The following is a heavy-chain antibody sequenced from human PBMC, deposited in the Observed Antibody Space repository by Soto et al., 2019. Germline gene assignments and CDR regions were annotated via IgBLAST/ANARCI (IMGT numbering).Heavy chain of an antibody. J-gene: IGHJ5*02. Sequence: EVQLVESGGGLVQPGGSLRLTCTASGFTFTSSWMAWVHQAPGKGLEWVGNIKQDGSEVYYLDSVRGRFTISRDSAWKSLYLQVSSLRVEDTAVYYCAGIQNNWFDPWGQGTLVAVSS. CDR2: IKQDGSEV. CDR1: GFTFTSSW. V-gene: IGHV3-7*01. CDR3: AGIQNNWFDP.